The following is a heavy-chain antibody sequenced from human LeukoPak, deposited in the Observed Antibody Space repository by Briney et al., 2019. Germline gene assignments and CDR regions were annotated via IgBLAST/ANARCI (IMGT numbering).Heavy chain of an antibody. D-gene: IGHD4-17*01. J-gene: IGHJ6*03. CDR1: GFTFRSYA. CDR2: ISNIATI. Sequence: PGGSLRLSCAASGFTFRSYAMTWVRQAPGKGLEWVSEISNIATINYADSVKGRFTMSRDNSKNTLYLRMNSLRAEDTAVYYCAENGGHPTENYYMDVWGKGTTVTVSS. CDR3: AENGGHPTENYYMDV. V-gene: IGHV3-23*01.